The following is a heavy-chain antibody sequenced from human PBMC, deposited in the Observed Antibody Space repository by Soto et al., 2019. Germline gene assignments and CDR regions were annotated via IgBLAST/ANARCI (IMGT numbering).Heavy chain of an antibody. CDR3: ARDGGDIVVVPAANHPFYGMDV. J-gene: IGHJ6*02. Sequence: SETLSLTCTVSGGSISSYYWSWIRQPPGKGLEWIGYIYYSGSTNYNPSLKSRVTISVDTSKNRFSLKLSSVTAADTAVYYCARDGGDIVVVPAANHPFYGMDVWGQGTTVTVS. V-gene: IGHV4-59*01. D-gene: IGHD2-2*01. CDR2: IYYSGST. CDR1: GGSISSYY.